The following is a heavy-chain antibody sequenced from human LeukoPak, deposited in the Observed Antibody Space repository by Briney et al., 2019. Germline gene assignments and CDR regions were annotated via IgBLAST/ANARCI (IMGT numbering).Heavy chain of an antibody. CDR3: ARDLSATVTSFDY. J-gene: IGHJ4*02. CDR2: INRKDGGA. Sequence: PGGSLRLSCAASGFTFDDYGTSWVRQAPGKGLEWVSGINRKDGGAGYADAVKGRFTISRDNAKNSLYLQMNSLRAEDTALYYCARDLSATVTSFDYWGQGTLVTVSS. CDR1: GFTFDDYG. V-gene: IGHV3-20*04. D-gene: IGHD4-17*01.